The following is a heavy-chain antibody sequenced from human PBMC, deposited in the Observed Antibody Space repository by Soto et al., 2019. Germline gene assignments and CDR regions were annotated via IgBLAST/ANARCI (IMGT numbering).Heavy chain of an antibody. CDR1: GFTFSGYG. V-gene: IGHV3-30*18. Sequence: QVQLVESGGGVVQPGRSLRLSCAASGFTFSGYGMHWVRQAPGRGLEWVAVISYDGSNKYYADSVKGRFTISRDNSKNTLYLHMSSLIPEDTAVYYCAKDRAERSSSWPHYWGQGTLVTVSS. CDR2: ISYDGSNK. D-gene: IGHD6-13*01. J-gene: IGHJ4*02. CDR3: AKDRAERSSSWPHY.